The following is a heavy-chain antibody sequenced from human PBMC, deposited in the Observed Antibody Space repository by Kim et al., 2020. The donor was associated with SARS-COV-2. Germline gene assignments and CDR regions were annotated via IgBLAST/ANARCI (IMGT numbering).Heavy chain of an antibody. J-gene: IGHJ4*02. D-gene: IGHD5-12*01. CDR1: GGSISSYY. CDR2: IYYSGST. V-gene: IGHV4-59*13. Sequence: SETLSLTCTVSGGSISSYYWRWIRQPPGKGLEWIGYIYYSGSTNYNPSLKSRVTISVDTSKNQFSLKLSSVTAADTAVYYCARDRRRYSGYDGPYFDYWGQGTLVTVSS. CDR3: ARDRRRYSGYDGPYFDY.